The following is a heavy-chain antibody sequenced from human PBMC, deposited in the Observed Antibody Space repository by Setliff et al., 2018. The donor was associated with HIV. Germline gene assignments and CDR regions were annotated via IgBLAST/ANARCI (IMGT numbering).Heavy chain of an antibody. J-gene: IGHJ4*02. CDR2: MHHSGETI. D-gene: IGHD1-26*01. CDR3: ARELQWSRYSGREEEDY. V-gene: IGHV3-48*03. Sequence: LSLTCAVSGGSISSNHWWSWVRQPPGKGLEWIGEMHHSGETIYYADSVRGRFTISRDNSKNSLYLQMNSLRAEDTAVYYCARELQWSRYSGREEEDYWGQGTLVTVSS. CDR1: GGSISSNH.